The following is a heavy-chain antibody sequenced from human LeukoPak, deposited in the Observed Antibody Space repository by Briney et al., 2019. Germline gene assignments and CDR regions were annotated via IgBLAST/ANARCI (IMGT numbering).Heavy chain of an antibody. D-gene: IGHD2-15*01. J-gene: IGHJ5*02. CDR3: ARPNNKAAFDP. CDR1: GYTFTSYY. Sequence: ASVKVSCKASGYTFTSYYMHWVRQAPGRGLEWMGIINPSGGSTSYAQKFQGRVTMTRDTSTSTVYMELSSLRSEDTAVYYCARPNNKAAFDPWGQGTLVTVSS. V-gene: IGHV1-46*01. CDR2: INPSGGST.